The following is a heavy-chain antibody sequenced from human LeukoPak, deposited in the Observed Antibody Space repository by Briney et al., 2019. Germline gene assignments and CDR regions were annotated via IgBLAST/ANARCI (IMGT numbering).Heavy chain of an antibody. CDR2: SDPVGSST. Sequence: ASVKVSCKASGGTFSSYAISWVRQAPGQGLEWMGISDPVGSSTYYAQKSQGRVTMTKDTSTGTAYMELSSLRSEDTAVYYCARPSHGYSFGHFDQWGQGTRVIVSS. CDR1: GGTFSSYA. J-gene: IGHJ4*02. CDR3: ARPSHGYSFGHFDQ. V-gene: IGHV1-46*01. D-gene: IGHD5-18*01.